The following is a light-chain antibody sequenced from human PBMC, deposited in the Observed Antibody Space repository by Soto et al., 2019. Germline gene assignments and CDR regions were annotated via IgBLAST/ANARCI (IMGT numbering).Light chain of an antibody. CDR1: QSILHTPINRNF. CDR2: SAS. CDR3: QQYYRIPPT. V-gene: IGKV4-1*01. J-gene: IGKJ1*01. Sequence: DIAMTPSPDSLAVSLGERATIHCKSTQSILHTPINRNFLAWYQQKAGQPPKLLFYSASTRGSGVPDRFSASGSGTDFTLTINTLQAEDVAVYHCQQYYRIPPTFGQGTKVEIK.